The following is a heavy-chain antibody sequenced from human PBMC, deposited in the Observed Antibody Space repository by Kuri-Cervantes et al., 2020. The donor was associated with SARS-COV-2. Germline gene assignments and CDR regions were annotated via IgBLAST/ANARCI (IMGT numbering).Heavy chain of an antibody. CDR1: GYTFTSYD. Sequence: ASVKVSCKASGYTFTSYDINWVRQATGQGLEWMGWMNPNSGNTGYAQKFQGRVTITRNTSISTAYMELSSLRSEDTAVYYCARVRATVPNYYYYYYYMDVWGKGTTVTVSS. J-gene: IGHJ6*03. V-gene: IGHV1-8*03. CDR3: ARVRATVPNYYYYYYYMDV. CDR2: MNPNSGNT. D-gene: IGHD4-11*01.